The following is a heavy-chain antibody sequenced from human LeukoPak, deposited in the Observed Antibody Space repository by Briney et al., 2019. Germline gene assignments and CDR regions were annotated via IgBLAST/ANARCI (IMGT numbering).Heavy chain of an antibody. Sequence: PSETLSHTCTVSGGSIISSSYYWGWIRQPPGKGLEWIGSIYYSGSTYYNPSLKSRVTISVDTSKNQFSLKLSSVTAADTAVYYCARHASKAVAGHRAYYFDYGGQGTLVTVSA. CDR3: ARHASKAVAGHRAYYFDY. V-gene: IGHV4-39*01. D-gene: IGHD6-19*01. CDR1: GGSIISSSYY. CDR2: IYYSGST. J-gene: IGHJ4*02.